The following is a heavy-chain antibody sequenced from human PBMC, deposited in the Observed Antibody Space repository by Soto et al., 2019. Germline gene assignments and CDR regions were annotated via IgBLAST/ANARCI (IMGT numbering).Heavy chain of an antibody. CDR1: GYTFIKYA. J-gene: IGHJ6*02. V-gene: IGHV1-3*04. CDR2: INTGNDNT. CDR3: ARAEPRNYYYGLDV. Sequence: QVQLVQSGAEERKPGASVKVSCKATGYTFIKYAIHWVRQAPGQRLEWMGWINTGNDNTEYSQKFQGRVNINSDTSASTASMELSSLRSEDTAVYYCARAEPRNYYYGLDVWGQGTTVTVSS.